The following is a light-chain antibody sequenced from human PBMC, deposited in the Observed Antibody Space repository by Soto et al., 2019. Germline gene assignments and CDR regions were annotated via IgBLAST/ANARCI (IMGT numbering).Light chain of an antibody. CDR2: DVN. CDR3: SSYASGSTLVL. CDR1: SSDVGGYDY. V-gene: IGLV2-14*03. J-gene: IGLJ2*01. Sequence: QSALTQPASVSGSPGQSITISCTGTSSDVGGYDYVSWYQQHPGKAPKLMIYDVNNRPSGVSHRFSGSKSGNPASLTISGLQAEYEADYYCSSYASGSTLVLFGGGTKLTVL.